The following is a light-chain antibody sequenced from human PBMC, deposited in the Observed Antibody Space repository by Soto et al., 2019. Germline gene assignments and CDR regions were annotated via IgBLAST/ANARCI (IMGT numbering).Light chain of an antibody. CDR2: EVS. J-gene: IGLJ1*01. CDR3: SSYTSSTTPGV. CDR1: SSDVGGYNY. Sequence: QSALTQPASVSGSPGQSLTISCTGTSSDVGGYNYVSWYQQHPGKAPKLMIFEVSYRPSGVSNRFSGSKSDNTASLTISGLQAEDEADYYCSSYTSSTTPGVFGTGTKVTVL. V-gene: IGLV2-14*01.